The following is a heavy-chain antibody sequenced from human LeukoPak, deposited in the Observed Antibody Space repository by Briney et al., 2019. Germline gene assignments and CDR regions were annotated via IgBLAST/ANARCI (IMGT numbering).Heavy chain of an antibody. Sequence: ASVKVSCKPSGYTFTTYGISWVRQAPGQGLEWMGWISAYNGKTKYAQKVQGRVTMTTDTSTSTAYMELRSLRSDDTAVYYCARDPVSSSWYSYYYYGMDVWGEGTTVTVSS. J-gene: IGHJ6*04. CDR3: ARDPVSSSWYSYYYYGMDV. CDR2: ISAYNGKT. D-gene: IGHD6-13*01. CDR1: GYTFTTYG. V-gene: IGHV1-18*01.